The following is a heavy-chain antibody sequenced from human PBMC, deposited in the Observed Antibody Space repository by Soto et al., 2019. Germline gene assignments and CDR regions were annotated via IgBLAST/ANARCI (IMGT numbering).Heavy chain of an antibody. CDR2: ISGSGGTT. J-gene: IGHJ4*02. D-gene: IGHD3-10*01. Sequence: EVQLLESGGGLVQPGGSLRLSCGGSGFTFNSYAMTWVRQAPGKGLEWVSAISGSGGTTYYANSVKGRFPISRDQSKDTLELQMNSLIAEYTAIYYCAKDRHYGSGTYSDSYLDYWGQGTLVTVSS. CDR3: AKDRHYGSGTYSDSYLDY. V-gene: IGHV3-23*01. CDR1: GFTFNSYA.